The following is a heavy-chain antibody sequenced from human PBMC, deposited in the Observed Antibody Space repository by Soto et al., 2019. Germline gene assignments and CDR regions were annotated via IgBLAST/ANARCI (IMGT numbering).Heavy chain of an antibody. Sequence: PSETLSLTCSVSGGSVRSGNHFWNWIRQPPGRGLECLGYMYYTGVTNYNHSLKSRVSMSVDTSKDQFSLNLTSLTAEDTAVYYCTRGGEPLRYYGLEVWGQGTTVT. V-gene: IGHV4-61*01. CDR1: GGSVRSGNHF. CDR2: MYYTGVT. CDR3: TRGGEPLRYYGLEV. J-gene: IGHJ6*02.